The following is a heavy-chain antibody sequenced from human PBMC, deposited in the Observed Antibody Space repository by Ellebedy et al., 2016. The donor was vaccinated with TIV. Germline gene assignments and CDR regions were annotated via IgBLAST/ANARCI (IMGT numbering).Heavy chain of an antibody. CDR2: MNQDGSAK. CDR3: ATDGSYGDYRSPTHAFVM. CDR1: GFTFNSYW. V-gene: IGHV3-7*01. D-gene: IGHD3-16*01. Sequence: GEPLKISCAASGFTFNSYWMTWVRQAPGKGLEWVANMNQDGSAKYYVDSLRGRFTISRDNAKNSLYLQMNSLRGEDTAVYYCATDGSYGDYRSPTHAFVMWGRGTLVTVSS. J-gene: IGHJ3*02.